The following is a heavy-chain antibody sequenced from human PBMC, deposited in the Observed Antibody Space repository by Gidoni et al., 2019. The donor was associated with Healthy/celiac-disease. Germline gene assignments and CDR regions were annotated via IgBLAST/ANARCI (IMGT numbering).Heavy chain of an antibody. CDR1: GFTYSSYS. V-gene: IGHV3-21*01. CDR2: ISSSSSYI. CDR3: ARDQAPTTVFDY. J-gene: IGHJ4*02. D-gene: IGHD4-17*01. Sequence: EVQLVESGGGLVKPGGSLSLSCAASGFTYSSYSMNWVRQAPGKGLEWVSSISSSSSYIYYADSVKGRFTISRDNAKNSLYLQMNSLRAEDTAVYYCARDQAPTTVFDYWGQGTLVTVSS.